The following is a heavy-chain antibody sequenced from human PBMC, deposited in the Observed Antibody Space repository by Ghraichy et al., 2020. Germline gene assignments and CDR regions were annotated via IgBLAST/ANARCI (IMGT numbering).Heavy chain of an antibody. J-gene: IGHJ4*02. CDR1: GYTFTGHY. CDR3: ARGGLRVPGFFDF. CDR2: IIPSSGAT. D-gene: IGHD7-27*01. Sequence: ASVKVSCKTSGYTFTGHYIHWVRQAPGQGLEWMGRIIPSSGATSYAQKFQGRVSMTREKTVTAAYVELTALRPDDTAVYYCARGGLRVPGFFDFWGQGTRVTVSS. V-gene: IGHV1-2*06.